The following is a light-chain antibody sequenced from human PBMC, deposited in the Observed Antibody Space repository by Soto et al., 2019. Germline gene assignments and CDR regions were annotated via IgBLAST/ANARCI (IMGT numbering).Light chain of an antibody. CDR2: AAS. CDR1: QSIRND. CDR3: LQKYFYPFT. V-gene: IGKV1-6*01. J-gene: IGKJ3*01. Sequence: AIQMTQSPSSLPASVGDRVTITCRASQSIRNDLDWFQQKPGKAPKLLIYAASNLQSGVPARFSGSGSGTDFTITIISLQPEDFSTYYCLQKYFYPFTFGPGTKVDIK.